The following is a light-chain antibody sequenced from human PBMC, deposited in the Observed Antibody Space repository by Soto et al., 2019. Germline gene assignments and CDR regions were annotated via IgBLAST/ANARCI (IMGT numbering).Light chain of an antibody. Sequence: IQMTQPPSTLSPSLGERVTITCRASQSISSWLAWYQQKPGKAPKLLIYDASSLESGVPSRFSGSGSGTEFTLTISSLQPDDFATYYCQQYNSYSAFGQGTKVDI. CDR1: QSISSW. J-gene: IGKJ1*01. CDR2: DAS. CDR3: QQYNSYSA. V-gene: IGKV1-5*01.